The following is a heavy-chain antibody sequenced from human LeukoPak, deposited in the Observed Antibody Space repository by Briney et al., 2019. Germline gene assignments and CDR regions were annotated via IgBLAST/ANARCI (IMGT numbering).Heavy chain of an antibody. D-gene: IGHD2-15*01. CDR3: ARGPQYCSDGSCYSYAFDI. Sequence: PSETLSLTRTVSGGSISTSYWSWIRQPPGKGLEWIGYIYYSGSTNYNPSLKSRVTISVDTSKNQFSLKLSSVTAADTAVYYCARGPQYCSDGSCYSYAFDIWGQGTMVTVSS. V-gene: IGHV4-59*01. CDR1: GGSISTSY. J-gene: IGHJ3*02. CDR2: IYYSGST.